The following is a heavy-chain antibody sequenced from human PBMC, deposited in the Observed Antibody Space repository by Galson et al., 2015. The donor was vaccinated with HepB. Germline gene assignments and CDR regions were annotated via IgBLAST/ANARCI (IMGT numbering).Heavy chain of an antibody. D-gene: IGHD3-22*01. CDR2: ISYDGSNK. CDR3: ARDVAPWQSYYDSSGQDY. CDR1: GFTFSSYA. Sequence: SLRLSCAASGFTFSSYAMHWVRQAPGKGLEWVAVISYDGSNKYYADSVKGRFTISRDNSKNTLYLQMNSLRTEDTAVYYCARDVAPWQSYYDSSGQDYWGQGTLVTVSS. V-gene: IGHV3-30*04. J-gene: IGHJ4*02.